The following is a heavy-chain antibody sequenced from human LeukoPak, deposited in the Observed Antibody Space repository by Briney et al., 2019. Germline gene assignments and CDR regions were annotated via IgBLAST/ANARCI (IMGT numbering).Heavy chain of an antibody. V-gene: IGHV4-61*02. CDR3: ARDLYSYGQPDAFDI. CDR2: MYNSGST. Sequence: PSETLSLTCTVSGGSISSGGYYWSWIRQPAGKGLEWIGRMYNSGSTNYNPSLKSRVTMSVDTSKNQFSLKLISVTAADTAVYYCARDLYSYGQPDAFDIWGQGTMVTVSS. J-gene: IGHJ3*02. D-gene: IGHD5-18*01. CDR1: GGSISSGGYY.